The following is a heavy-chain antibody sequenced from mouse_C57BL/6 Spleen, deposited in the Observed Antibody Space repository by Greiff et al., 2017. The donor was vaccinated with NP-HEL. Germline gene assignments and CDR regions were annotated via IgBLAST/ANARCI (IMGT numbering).Heavy chain of an antibody. Sequence: EVQRVESGPELVKPGASVKMSCKASGYTFTDYNMHWVKQSHGKSLEWIGYINPNNGGTSYNQKFKGKATLTVNKSSSTAYMELRSLTSEDSAVYYCARSDYYGSSYVGYFDVWGTGTTVTVSS. D-gene: IGHD1-1*01. CDR2: INPNNGGT. CDR1: GYTFTDYN. J-gene: IGHJ1*03. V-gene: IGHV1-22*01. CDR3: ARSDYYGSSYVGYFDV.